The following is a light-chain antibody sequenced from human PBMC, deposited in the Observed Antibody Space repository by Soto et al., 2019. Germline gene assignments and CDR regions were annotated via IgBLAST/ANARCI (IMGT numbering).Light chain of an antibody. V-gene: IGKV1-5*03. J-gene: IGKJ1*01. CDR1: QSISSW. CDR3: QQYNSYPWT. CDR2: KAS. Sequence: DIQMTQSPSTLSASVGDRVTITCRASQSISSWLAWYQQKPGKAPKLLIYKASSLESGVPSRFSGSGSGTEFTLTISSLQPDDFETYYCQQYNSYPWTIGQGTKLEIK.